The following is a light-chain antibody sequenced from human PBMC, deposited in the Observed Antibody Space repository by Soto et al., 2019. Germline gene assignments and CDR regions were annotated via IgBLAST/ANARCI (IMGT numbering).Light chain of an antibody. Sequence: DIQMTQSPSSLSASVGDRVTITCRARQSISSYLNWYQQKPGKAPKLLIYAASSLRSGVPSRFSGSGSGTDFTLTISSLQPEDFATYYCQQSYSTPRTFGGGTKVEIK. CDR3: QQSYSTPRT. CDR1: QSISSY. CDR2: AAS. V-gene: IGKV1-39*01. J-gene: IGKJ4*01.